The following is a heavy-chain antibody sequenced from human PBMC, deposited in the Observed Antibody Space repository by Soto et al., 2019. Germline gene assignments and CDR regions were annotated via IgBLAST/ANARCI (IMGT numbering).Heavy chain of an antibody. V-gene: IGHV4-39*01. Sequence: SSETLSLTCTVSGGSISSSSYYWGWIRQPPGKGLEWIGSIYYSGSTYYNLSLKSRVIISVDTSKNQFSLKLSSVTAEDTAVYFCASSSFLRSGDLFHGLDFWGQGTTVTVSS. J-gene: IGHJ6*02. CDR3: ASSSFLRSGDLFHGLDF. D-gene: IGHD3-10*01. CDR2: IYYSGST. CDR1: GGSISSSSYY.